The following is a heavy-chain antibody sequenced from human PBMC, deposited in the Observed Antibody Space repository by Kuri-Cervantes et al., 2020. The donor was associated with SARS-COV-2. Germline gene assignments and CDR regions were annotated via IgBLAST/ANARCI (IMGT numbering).Heavy chain of an antibody. CDR2: IRYDGSNK. CDR1: GFTFSSYG. Sequence: LSLTCAASGFTFSSYGMHWVRQAPGKGLEWVAFIRYDGSNKYYADSVKGRFTISRDNAKNSLYLQMNSLRAEDTAVYYCARGASYYYYMDVWGKGTTVTVSS. J-gene: IGHJ6*03. V-gene: IGHV3-30*02. CDR3: ARGASYYYYMDV.